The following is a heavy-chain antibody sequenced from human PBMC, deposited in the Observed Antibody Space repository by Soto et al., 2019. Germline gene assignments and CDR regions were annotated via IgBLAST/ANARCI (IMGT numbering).Heavy chain of an antibody. CDR2: IKSKTDGGTT. J-gene: IGHJ3*02. CDR3: TNPILGTSDAFDI. V-gene: IGHV3-15*07. CDR1: GFTFSNAW. Sequence: EVQLVESGGGLVKPGGSLRLSCAASGFTFSNAWMNWVRQAPGKGLEWVGRIKSKTDGGTTDYAAPVKGRFTISRDDSKNTLYLQMNSLKPEDTAVYYCTNPILGTSDAFDIWGQGTMVTVSS. D-gene: IGHD1-26*01.